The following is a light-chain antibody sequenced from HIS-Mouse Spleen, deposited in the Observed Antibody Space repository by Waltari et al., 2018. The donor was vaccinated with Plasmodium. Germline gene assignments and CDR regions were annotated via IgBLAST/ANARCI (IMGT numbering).Light chain of an antibody. CDR2: EDS. Sequence: SYELTQPPSVSVSPGQTARITCSGDALPKKYAYWYQQKSGQATVLVIYEDSKRPSGIPGMFAGSSSVTIATLTIRGAQVEDEADYYCYSTDSSGHHRVFGGGTKLTVL. V-gene: IGLV3-10*01. CDR1: ALPKKY. CDR3: YSTDSSGHHRV. J-gene: IGLJ3*02.